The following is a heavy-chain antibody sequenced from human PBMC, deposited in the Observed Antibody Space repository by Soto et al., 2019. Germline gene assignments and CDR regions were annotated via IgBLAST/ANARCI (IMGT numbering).Heavy chain of an antibody. V-gene: IGHV1-46*01. J-gene: IGHJ4*02. CDR3: ARADYYDSSGKGLDY. Sequence: GASVKVSCKASGYTCTSYYMHWVRQAPGQGLEWMGIINPSGGSTSYAQKFQGRVTMTRDTSTSTVYMELSSLRSEDTAVYYCARADYYDSSGKGLDYWGQGTLVTVSS. CDR2: INPSGGST. D-gene: IGHD3-22*01. CDR1: GYTCTSYY.